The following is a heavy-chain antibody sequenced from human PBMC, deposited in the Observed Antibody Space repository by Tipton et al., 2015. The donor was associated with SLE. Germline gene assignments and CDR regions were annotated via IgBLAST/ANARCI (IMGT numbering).Heavy chain of an antibody. V-gene: IGHV4-59*08. CDR2: EWIGYGST. J-gene: IGHJ4*02. CDR3: ARYESGVGGRSD. CDR1: GGSITNDH. Sequence: TLSLTCTVPGGSITNDHWSWIRQSPGKGLEWIGYEWIGYGSTKYNPSLESRVTISVDASKNQLSLKLRSVTAADTAVYYCARYESGVGGRSDWGQGTLVTVSS. D-gene: IGHD3-16*01.